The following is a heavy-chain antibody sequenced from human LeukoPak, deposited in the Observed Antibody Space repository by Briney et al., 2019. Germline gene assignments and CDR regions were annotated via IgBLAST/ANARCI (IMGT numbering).Heavy chain of an antibody. CDR3: ASPTGLWLLNY. V-gene: IGHV3-74*01. Sequence: PGGSLRLSCAASGFTFSSYWMHWVRQAPGKGLVWVSRINSDGSSTSYADSVKGRFTISRDNAKNTLYLQMNSLRAEDTAVYYCASPTGLWLLNYWGQGTLVTVSS. J-gene: IGHJ4*02. CDR2: INSDGSST. CDR1: GFTFSSYW. D-gene: IGHD5-18*01.